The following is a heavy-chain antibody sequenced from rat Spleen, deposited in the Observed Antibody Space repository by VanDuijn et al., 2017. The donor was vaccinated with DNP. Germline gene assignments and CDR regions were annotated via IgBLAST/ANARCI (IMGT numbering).Heavy chain of an antibody. Sequence: EVQLVESGGGLVQPGRSMKLSCEALGFTFSNYDMAWVRQAPKKGLEWVATIGYDGRSTYYRDSVKGRFTISRDNAKSTLYLQMDSLRSEDTATYYCTTGFAYWGQGTLVTVSS. V-gene: IGHV5-7*01. CDR1: GFTFSNYD. CDR3: TTGFAY. CDR2: IGYDGRST. J-gene: IGHJ3*01.